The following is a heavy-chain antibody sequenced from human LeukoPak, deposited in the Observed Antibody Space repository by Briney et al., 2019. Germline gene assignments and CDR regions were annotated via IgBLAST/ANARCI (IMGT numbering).Heavy chain of an antibody. CDR1: GFTFSSYA. V-gene: IGHV3-23*01. J-gene: IGHJ4*02. Sequence: GGSLRLSCAASGFTFSSYAMSWVRQAPGKGLEWVSAISGSGGSTYYADSVKGRFTISRDNSKNTLYLQMDSLRAEDTAVYYCAKDGQRGSWTNYWGQGTLVTVSS. CDR2: ISGSGGST. D-gene: IGHD6-13*01. CDR3: AKDGQRGSWTNY.